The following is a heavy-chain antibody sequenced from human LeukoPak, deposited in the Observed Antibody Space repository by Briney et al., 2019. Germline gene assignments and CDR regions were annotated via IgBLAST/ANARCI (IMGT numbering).Heavy chain of an antibody. V-gene: IGHV4-39*07. CDR3: ARYYDSSGYYPSHFDY. CDR1: GGSISSSSYY. J-gene: IGHJ4*02. Sequence: KPSETLSLTCTVSGGSISSSSYYWGWIRQPPGKGLEWIGSIYYSGSTNYNPSLKSRVTISVDTSKNQFSLKLSSVTAADTAVYYCARYYDSSGYYPSHFDYWGQGTLVTVSS. CDR2: IYYSGST. D-gene: IGHD3-22*01.